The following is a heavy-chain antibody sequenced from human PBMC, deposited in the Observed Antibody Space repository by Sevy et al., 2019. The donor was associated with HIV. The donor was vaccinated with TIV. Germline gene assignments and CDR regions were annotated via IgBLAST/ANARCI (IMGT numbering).Heavy chain of an antibody. D-gene: IGHD3-16*01. V-gene: IGHV3-48*01. CDR1: GFTFSSYD. CDR3: ARDKMGGSFDI. CDR2: PTTSGGTI. J-gene: IGHJ3*02. Sequence: GGSLRRSCAASGFTFSSYDMNWVRRAPGKGLEWVSYPTTSGGTIYYADSVKGRFTVSRDSAENSLYLQMNSLRVEDTAVYYCARDKMGGSFDIWGQGTMVTVSS.